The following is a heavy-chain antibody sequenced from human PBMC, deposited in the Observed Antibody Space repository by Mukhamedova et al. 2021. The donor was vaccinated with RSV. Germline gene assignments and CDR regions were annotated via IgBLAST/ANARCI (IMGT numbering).Heavy chain of an antibody. Sequence: RLSCAASGFTFNTYYMHWVRQVPGQGLMWVARIAVGGEGWHAVSVRGRFTISRDDAKNTVYLQMTNLRVDDTAVYYCAREEAE. J-gene: IGHJ1*01. V-gene: IGHV3-74*01. CDR2: IAVGGEG. CDR3: AREEAE. CDR1: GFTFNTYY.